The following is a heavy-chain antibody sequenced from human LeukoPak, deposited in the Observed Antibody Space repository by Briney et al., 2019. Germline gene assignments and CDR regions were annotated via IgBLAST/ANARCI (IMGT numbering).Heavy chain of an antibody. CDR2: IYNSGST. D-gene: IGHD1-26*01. J-gene: IGHJ4*02. CDR1: GGSISTYY. V-gene: IGHV4-59*12. CDR3: ATIQVGATGSDY. Sequence: SETLSLTCTVSGGSISTYYWSWIRKPPGKGLEWIGHIYNSGSTNYNPSLKSRVTISVDTSKNQFSLKLSSVTAADTAVYYCATIQVGATGSDYWGQGTLVTVSS.